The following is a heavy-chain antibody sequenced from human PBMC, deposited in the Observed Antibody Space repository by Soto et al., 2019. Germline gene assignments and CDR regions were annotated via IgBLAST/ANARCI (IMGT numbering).Heavy chain of an antibody. CDR3: AKESAVSGPYAFDV. CDR1: GFTFNYYG. J-gene: IGHJ3*01. D-gene: IGHD6-13*01. Sequence: LRLSCAASGFTFNYYGMSWVRQAPGKGLEWVSTISGSGHGDVSTYYADSVKGRFTISRDNSKKTLYLQMNSLRAEDTAVYSCAKESAVSGPYAFDVWGQGTVVTVSS. V-gene: IGHV3-23*01. CDR2: ISGSGHGDVST.